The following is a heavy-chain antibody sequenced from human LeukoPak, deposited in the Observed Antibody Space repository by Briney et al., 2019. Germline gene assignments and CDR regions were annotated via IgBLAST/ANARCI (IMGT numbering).Heavy chain of an antibody. V-gene: IGHV3-30-3*01. CDR1: GFTFSSYA. D-gene: IGHD3-3*01. CDR2: ISYDGSNK. CDR3: ARWPSASGGWFGVVILYAFDI. J-gene: IGHJ3*02. Sequence: GGSLRLSCAASGFTFSSYAMHWVRQAPGKGLEWVAVISYDGSNKYYADSVKGRFTISRDNSKNTLYLQMNSLRAEDTAVYYCARWPSASGGWFGVVILYAFDIWGQGTMVTVSS.